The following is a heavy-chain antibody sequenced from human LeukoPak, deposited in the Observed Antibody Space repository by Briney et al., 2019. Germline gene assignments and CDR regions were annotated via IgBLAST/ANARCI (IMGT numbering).Heavy chain of an antibody. V-gene: IGHV4-30-4*01. CDR2: IYYSGST. CDR3: ARGGSRDYGDYVYIY. CDR1: GGSISSGDYY. Sequence: PSETLSLTCTVSGGSISSGDYYWSWIRQPPGKGLEWIGYIYYSGSTYYNPSLKSRVTISVDTSKNQFSLKLSSVTAADTAVYYCARGGSRDYGDYVYIYWGQGTLVTVSS. J-gene: IGHJ4*02. D-gene: IGHD4-17*01.